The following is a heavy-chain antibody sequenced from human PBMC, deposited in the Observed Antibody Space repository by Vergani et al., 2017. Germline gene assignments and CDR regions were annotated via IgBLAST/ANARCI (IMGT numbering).Heavy chain of an antibody. D-gene: IGHD1/OR15-1a*01. V-gene: IGHV3-11*01. J-gene: IGHJ5*02. CDR2: ISDGGETK. Sequence: QVQLVASGGGLVRPGGSLRLSCAASGFIFSDYYMTWIRQTPGKGLEWLAHISDGGETKMYAESLKGLFTVSRDNTKNLLILQMKTLKVDDTATYDCGRKQSPACLMDKPIDIWGQGTLVTVSS. CDR1: GFIFSDYY. CDR3: GRKQSPACLMDKPIDI.